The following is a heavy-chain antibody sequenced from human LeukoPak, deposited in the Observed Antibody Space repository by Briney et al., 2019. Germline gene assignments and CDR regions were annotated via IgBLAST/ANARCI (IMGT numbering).Heavy chain of an antibody. J-gene: IGHJ4*02. CDR1: GFTFSSYW. V-gene: IGHV3-74*01. CDR3: AKASLMIAARPSDY. D-gene: IGHD6-6*01. Sequence: GGSLRLSCAASGFTFSSYWMHWVRQAPGKGLVWVSRINSDGSSTSYADSVKGRFTISRDNSKNTLYLQMNSLRAEDTAVYYCAKASLMIAARPSDYWGQGTLVTVSS. CDR2: INSDGSST.